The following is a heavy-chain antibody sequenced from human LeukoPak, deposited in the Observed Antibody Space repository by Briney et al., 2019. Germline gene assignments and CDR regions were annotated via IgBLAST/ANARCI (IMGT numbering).Heavy chain of an antibody. D-gene: IGHD2-21*02. J-gene: IGHJ5*02. CDR3: AKWGEGLLLAKSGRNWFAP. V-gene: IGHV4-39*07. CDR1: GVSIRSTTYY. CDR2: VYYNGTT. Sequence: ASETLSLTCAVSGVSIRSTTYYWGWIRQPPGKGLEWIGSVYYNGTTYYNPYLKSRVPISIDTSKNQFSLNLNSVTAADTAMYYCAKWGEGLLLAKSGRNWFAPWGQGTLVIVSS.